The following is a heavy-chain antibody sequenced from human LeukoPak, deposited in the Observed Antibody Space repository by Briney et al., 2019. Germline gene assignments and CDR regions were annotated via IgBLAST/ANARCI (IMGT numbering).Heavy chain of an antibody. J-gene: IGHJ5*02. Sequence: AAVKVSCKASGYTFTSYYMHWVRQAPGQGLEWMGIINPSGGSTSYAQKFQGRVTMTRDTTTSTVYMELSSLRSEDTAVYCCARDRTYYDSSGPEGWFDPWGQGTLVTVSS. CDR3: ARDRTYYDSSGPEGWFDP. V-gene: IGHV1-46*01. D-gene: IGHD3-22*01. CDR1: GYTFTSYY. CDR2: INPSGGST.